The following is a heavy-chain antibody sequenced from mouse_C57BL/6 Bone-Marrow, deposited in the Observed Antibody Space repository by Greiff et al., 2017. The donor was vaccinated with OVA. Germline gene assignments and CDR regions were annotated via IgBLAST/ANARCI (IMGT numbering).Heavy chain of an antibody. CDR3: ASTTVHTYWYFDV. V-gene: IGHV3-8*01. D-gene: IGHD1-1*01. CDR1: GYSITSDY. Sequence: EVQLKESGPGLAKPSQTLSLTCSVTGYSITSDYWNWIRKFPGNKLEYMGYISYSGSTYYNPSLKSRISITRDTSKNQYYLQLNSVTTEDTATYYCASTTVHTYWYFDVWGTGTTVTVSS. J-gene: IGHJ1*03. CDR2: ISYSGST.